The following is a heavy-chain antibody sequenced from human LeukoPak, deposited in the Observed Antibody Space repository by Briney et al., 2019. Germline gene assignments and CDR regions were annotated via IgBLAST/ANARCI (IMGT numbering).Heavy chain of an antibody. CDR3: ARVPYNSVWGSYGVHFDY. D-gene: IGHD3-16*01. V-gene: IGHV3-48*04. J-gene: IGHJ4*02. CDR2: ISSSDNTI. CDR1: GFTFSSYW. Sequence: PGGSLRLSCAASGFTFSSYWMSWVRQSPGKGLEWVSYISSSDNTIYYSDSVKGRFTISRDNAKNSLYLQMNSLRAEDTAVYFCARVPYNSVWGSYGVHFDYWGQGTLVTVSS.